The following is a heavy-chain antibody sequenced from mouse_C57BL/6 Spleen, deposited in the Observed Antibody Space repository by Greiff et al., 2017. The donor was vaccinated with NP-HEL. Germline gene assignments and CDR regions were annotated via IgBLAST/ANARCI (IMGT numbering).Heavy chain of an antibody. CDR1: GYTFTSYW. CDR2: IDPSDSET. Sequence: VQLQQPGAELVRPGSSVKLSCKASGYTFTSYWMHWVKQRPIQGLEWIGNIDPSDSETHYNQKFKDKATLTVDKSSSTAYMQLSSLTSEDSAVYYCARSDYYSSSPYAMDYWGQGTSVTVSS. D-gene: IGHD1-1*01. CDR3: ARSDYYSSSPYAMDY. J-gene: IGHJ4*01. V-gene: IGHV1-52*01.